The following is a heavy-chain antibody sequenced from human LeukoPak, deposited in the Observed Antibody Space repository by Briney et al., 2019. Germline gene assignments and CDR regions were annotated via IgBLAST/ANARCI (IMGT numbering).Heavy chain of an antibody. CDR3: ARGIMVRGVRDAFDI. CDR2: INSDGSST. V-gene: IGHV3-74*01. J-gene: IGHJ3*02. Sequence: GGSLRLSCAASGFTFSSYWMHWVRQAPGKGLVWVSRINSDGSSTSYADSVKGRFTISRDNAKNTLYLQMNGLRAEDTAVYYCARGIMVRGVRDAFDIWGQGTMVTVSS. D-gene: IGHD3-10*01. CDR1: GFTFSSYW.